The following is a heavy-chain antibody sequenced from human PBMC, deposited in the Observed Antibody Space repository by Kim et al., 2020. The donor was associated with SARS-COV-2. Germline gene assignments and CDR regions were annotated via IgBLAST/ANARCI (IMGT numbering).Heavy chain of an antibody. Sequence: SETLSLTCTVSGGSISSYYWSWIRQPPGKGLEWIGYIYYSGSTNYNPSLKSRVTISVDTSKNQFSLKLSSVTAADTAVYYCARDPRIAGLSYGMDVWGQGTTVTVSS. CDR3: ARDPRIAGLSYGMDV. CDR2: IYYSGST. CDR1: GGSISSYY. D-gene: IGHD6-13*01. V-gene: IGHV4-59*01. J-gene: IGHJ6*02.